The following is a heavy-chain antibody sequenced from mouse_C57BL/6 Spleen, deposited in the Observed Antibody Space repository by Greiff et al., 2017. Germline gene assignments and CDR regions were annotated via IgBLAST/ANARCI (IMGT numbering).Heavy chain of an antibody. CDR1: GFTFSSYG. J-gene: IGHJ2*01. D-gene: IGHD2-2*01. Sequence: EVHLVESGGDLVKPGGSLKLSCAASGFTFSSYGMSWVRQTPDKRLEWVATISSGGSYTYYPDSVKGRFTISRDNAKNTLYLQMRSLKSEDTAMYYCARDPLVTTVFDYWGQGTTLTVSS. CDR2: ISSGGSYT. V-gene: IGHV5-6*01. CDR3: ARDPLVTTVFDY.